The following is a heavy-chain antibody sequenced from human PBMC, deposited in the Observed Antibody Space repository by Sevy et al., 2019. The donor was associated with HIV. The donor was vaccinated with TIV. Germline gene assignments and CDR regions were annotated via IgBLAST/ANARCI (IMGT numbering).Heavy chain of an antibody. CDR3: ASYAAGDLARPYYMDV. CDR1: GFTFSSYS. V-gene: IGHV3-21*01. D-gene: IGHD6-6*01. J-gene: IGHJ6*03. Sequence: GGSLRLSCAASGFTFSSYSMNWVRQAPGKGLEWVSSISSSSYIYYEDSVKGRFTISRDNAKNSLYLQMNSLRAEDTAVYYCASYAAGDLARPYYMDVWGKGTTVTVSS. CDR2: ISSSSYI.